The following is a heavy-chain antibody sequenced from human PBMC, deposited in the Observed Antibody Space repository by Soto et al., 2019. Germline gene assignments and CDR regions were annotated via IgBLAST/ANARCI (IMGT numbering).Heavy chain of an antibody. V-gene: IGHV1-2*02. CDR3: ARGAYHSFDS. CDR1: Y. Sequence: YRRWLRQAPGQGLEWMGWINPKSGDREYAQKFEGRVTMTWDTSISTAYMELSFLRSDDTAVYYCARGAYHSFDSWCQGPLVTV. CDR2: INPKSGDR. J-gene: IGHJ4*02.